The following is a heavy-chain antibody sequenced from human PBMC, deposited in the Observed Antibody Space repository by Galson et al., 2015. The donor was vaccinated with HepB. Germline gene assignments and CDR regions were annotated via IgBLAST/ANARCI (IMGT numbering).Heavy chain of an antibody. CDR2: ISSSSTYI. CDR1: GFSFSIYS. Sequence: SLRLSCAAPGFSFSIYSMNWVRQAPGKGLEWVSSISSSSTYIYYTESVKGRFIISRDNSKNTLYLQMNSLRAEDTAVYYCARGARASNAFDIWGQGTMVTVSS. J-gene: IGHJ3*02. V-gene: IGHV3-21*01. CDR3: ARGARASNAFDI.